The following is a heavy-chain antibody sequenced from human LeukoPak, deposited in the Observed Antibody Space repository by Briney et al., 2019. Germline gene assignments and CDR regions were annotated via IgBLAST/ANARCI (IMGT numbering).Heavy chain of an antibody. CDR1: GGSISSSSYY. V-gene: IGHV4-39*07. CDR2: IYYSGST. D-gene: IGHD3-16*01. Sequence: SETLSLTCTVSGGSISSSSYYWGWIRQPPGKGLEWIGSIYYSGSTYYNPSLKSRVTISLETSKNQFSLKLSSVTAADTAVYYCATGPFGGSYDTSTDTFDFWGQGTLITVSS. CDR3: ATGPFGGSYDTSTDTFDF. J-gene: IGHJ4*02.